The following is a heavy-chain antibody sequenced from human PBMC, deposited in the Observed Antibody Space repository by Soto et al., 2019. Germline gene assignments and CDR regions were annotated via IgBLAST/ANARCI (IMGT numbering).Heavy chain of an antibody. CDR2: IYHSGST. D-gene: IGHD3-10*01. J-gene: IGHJ4*02. CDR1: GGSISSGGYS. CDR3: ARGVGLWFGESTTIYFDY. V-gene: IGHV4-30-2*01. Sequence: SSETLSLTCAVSGGSISSGGYSWSWIRQPPXKGLEWIGYIYHSGSTYYNPSLKSRVTISVDRSKNQFSLKLSSVTAADTAVYYCARGVGLWFGESTTIYFDYWGQGALVTVYS.